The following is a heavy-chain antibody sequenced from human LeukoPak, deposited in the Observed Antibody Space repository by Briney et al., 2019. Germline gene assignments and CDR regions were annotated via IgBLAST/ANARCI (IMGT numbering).Heavy chain of an antibody. J-gene: IGHJ6*04. CDR1: GFTFSSYA. Sequence: GGSLRLSCAASGFTFSSYAMNWVRQAPGKGLEWVSYISNSGSTIYYADSVKGRFTISRDNAKNSLYLQMNSLRAEDTAVYYCAELGITMIGGVWGKGTTVTISS. CDR2: ISNSGSTI. CDR3: AELGITMIGGV. V-gene: IGHV3-48*03. D-gene: IGHD3-10*02.